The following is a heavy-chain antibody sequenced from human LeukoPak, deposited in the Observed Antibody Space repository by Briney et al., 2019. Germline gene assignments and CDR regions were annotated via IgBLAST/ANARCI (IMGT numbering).Heavy chain of an antibody. D-gene: IGHD2-8*01. CDR3: AKGKDCANGVCRTFDY. V-gene: IGHV3-30*04. CDR2: ISYGGSNK. CDR1: GFTFSSYA. Sequence: GGSLRLSCAASGFTFSSYAMHWVRQAPGKGLEWVAVISYGGSNKYYADSVKGRFTISRDNSKNTLYLQMNSLRAEDTAVYYCAKGKDCANGVCRTFDYWGQGTLVAVSS. J-gene: IGHJ4*02.